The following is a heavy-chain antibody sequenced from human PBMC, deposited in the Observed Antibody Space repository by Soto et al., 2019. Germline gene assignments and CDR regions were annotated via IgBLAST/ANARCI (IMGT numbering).Heavy chain of an antibody. Sequence: GGSLRLSCAASGFTLGSYWMHWVRQAPGKGLVWVSRINDYGTTINYAESVEGRFIISRDDAKSEVYLQMNNLRAEDSAVYYCARGGLEPFDYGGQGALVTVSS. CDR2: INDYGTTI. CDR1: GFTLGSYW. D-gene: IGHD1-1*01. V-gene: IGHV3-74*01. CDR3: ARGGLEPFDY. J-gene: IGHJ4*02.